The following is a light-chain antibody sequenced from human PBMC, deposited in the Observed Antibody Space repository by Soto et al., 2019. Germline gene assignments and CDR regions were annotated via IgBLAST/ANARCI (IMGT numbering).Light chain of an antibody. Sequence: DIVMTQSPDSLAVSLGERATIDCKSSQILLYSPNNKNYLAWYQQKPGQPPKLLIYWESTRESGVTDRFTDSGSATNFTRHISILQAEDVAVYYFHKYYSAHNTFGRGTQVKIK. V-gene: IGKV4-1*01. CDR2: WES. CDR1: QILLYSPNNKNY. J-gene: IGKJ1*01. CDR3: HKYYSAHNT.